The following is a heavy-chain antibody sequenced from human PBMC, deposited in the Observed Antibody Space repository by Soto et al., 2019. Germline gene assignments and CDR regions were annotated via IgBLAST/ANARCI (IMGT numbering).Heavy chain of an antibody. CDR2: INPSDNST. CDR3: ARARGWFDP. Sequence: ASVKVSCKASGYTFTTYYMHWVRQAPGQGLEWMGVINPSDNSTTYAQKFQGRVTMTRDMSTNTVYMELTSLRSEDTAVYYCARARGWFDPWGQGTLVTV. CDR1: GYTFTTYY. D-gene: IGHD3-10*01. V-gene: IGHV1-46*01. J-gene: IGHJ5*02.